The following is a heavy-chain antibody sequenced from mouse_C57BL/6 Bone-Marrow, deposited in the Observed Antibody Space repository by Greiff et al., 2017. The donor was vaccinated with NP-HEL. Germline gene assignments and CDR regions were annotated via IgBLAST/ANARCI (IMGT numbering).Heavy chain of an antibody. V-gene: IGHV1-64*01. J-gene: IGHJ4*01. CDR3: ARKKSSGKRYYYAMDY. Sequence: QVQLQQSGAELVKPGASVKLSCKASGYTFTSYWMHWVKQRPGQGLEWIGMIHPNSGSTNYNEKFKSKATLTVDKSSSTAYMQLSSLTSEDSAVYYCARKKSSGKRYYYAMDYWGQGTSVTVSS. D-gene: IGHD4-1*01. CDR1: GYTFTSYW. CDR2: IHPNSGST.